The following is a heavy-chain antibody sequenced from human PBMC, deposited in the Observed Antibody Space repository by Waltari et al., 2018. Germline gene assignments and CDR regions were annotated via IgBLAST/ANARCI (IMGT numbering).Heavy chain of an antibody. D-gene: IGHD2-15*01. CDR1: GYSISSGYY. Sequence: QVQLQESGPGLVKPSETLSLTCTVSGYSISSGYYWGWIRQPPGKGLEWIGSIYHSGGTYYNPSLKSRVTISVDTSKNQFSLKLSSVTAADTAVYYCASHYCSGGSCYSSPNWFDPWGQGTLVTVSS. CDR3: ASHYCSGGSCYSSPNWFDP. J-gene: IGHJ5*02. CDR2: IYHSGGT. V-gene: IGHV4-38-2*02.